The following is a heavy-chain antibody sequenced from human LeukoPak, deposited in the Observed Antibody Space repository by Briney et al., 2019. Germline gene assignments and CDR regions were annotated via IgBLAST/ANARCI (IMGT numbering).Heavy chain of an antibody. J-gene: IGHJ4*02. CDR2: IWFDGSNK. D-gene: IGHD3-16*01. V-gene: IGHV3-33*01. CDR3: AREWGYYDY. CDR1: EFIFSNDA. Sequence: GRSLRLSCAASEFIFSNDAMHWVRQAPGKGLEWVAFIWFDGSNKHYADSVEGRFTISRDNAKNSLYLQMNSLRAEDTAVYYCAREWGYYDYWGQGTLVTVSS.